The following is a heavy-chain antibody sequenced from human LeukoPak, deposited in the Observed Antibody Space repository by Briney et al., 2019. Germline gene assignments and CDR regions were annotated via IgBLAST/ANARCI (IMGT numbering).Heavy chain of an antibody. D-gene: IGHD2-2*01. V-gene: IGHV1-2*02. CDR3: AIVVPAATVFDY. Sequence: ASVKVSCKASGYTFTGYYMHWVRHAPGQGLGWMGWINPNSGGTNYAQKFQGRVTMTRDTSISTAYMELSRLRSDDTVVYYCAIVVPAATVFDYWGQGTLVTVPS. CDR2: INPNSGGT. J-gene: IGHJ4*02. CDR1: GYTFTGYY.